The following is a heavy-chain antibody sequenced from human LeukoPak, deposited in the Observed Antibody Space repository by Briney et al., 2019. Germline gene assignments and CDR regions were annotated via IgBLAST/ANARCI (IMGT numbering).Heavy chain of an antibody. V-gene: IGHV4-39*07. CDR2: IYYSGYT. CDR3: ASVHLGGSDSSGYYFDY. Sequence: SSETLSLTCTVSGGSISSSSYYWGWIRQPPGKGLEWIGTIYYSGYTYYNPSLESRVTISVDTSKNQFSLKLSSVTAADTAVYYCASVHLGGSDSSGYYFDYWGQGTLVTVSS. J-gene: IGHJ4*02. CDR1: GGSISSSSYY. D-gene: IGHD3-22*01.